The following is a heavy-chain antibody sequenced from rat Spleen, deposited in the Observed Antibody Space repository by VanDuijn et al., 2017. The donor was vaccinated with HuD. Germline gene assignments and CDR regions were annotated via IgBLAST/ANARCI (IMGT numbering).Heavy chain of an antibody. CDR3: ARLGIAATGNWFSY. D-gene: IGHD1-2*01. Sequence: EVQLVESGGGLVQPGRSMKLSCAASGFTFSNYGMAWVRQAPTKGLEWVATINYDATSTHYRDSVKGRFTISRDNAKSTLFLHMDSLRSEDTATYYCARLGIAATGNWFSYWGQGTLVTVSS. V-gene: IGHV5-29*01. J-gene: IGHJ3*01. CDR1: GFTFSNYG. CDR2: INYDATST.